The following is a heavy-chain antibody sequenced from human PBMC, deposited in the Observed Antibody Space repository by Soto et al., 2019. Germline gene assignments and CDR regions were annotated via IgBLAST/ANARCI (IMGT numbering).Heavy chain of an antibody. CDR3: ARDYCSGGSCYLDYYYYYMDV. D-gene: IGHD2-15*01. Sequence: HPGGSLRLSCAASGFTFSSYSMNWVRQAPGKGLEWVSYISSSSSTIYYADSVKGRFTISRDNAKNSLYLQMNSLRAEDTAVYYCARDYCSGGSCYLDYYYYYMDVWGKGTTVTVS. CDR2: ISSSSSTI. CDR1: GFTFSSYS. J-gene: IGHJ6*03. V-gene: IGHV3-48*01.